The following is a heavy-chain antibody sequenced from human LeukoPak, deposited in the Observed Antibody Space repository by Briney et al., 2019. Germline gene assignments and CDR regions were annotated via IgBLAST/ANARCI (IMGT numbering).Heavy chain of an antibody. CDR3: ARDFRNKGMDV. J-gene: IGHJ6*02. CDR1: GFTFSDFY. D-gene: IGHD2/OR15-2a*01. V-gene: IGHV3-11*01. Sequence: GGSLRLSCVASGFTFSDFYMTWIRQAPGKGLEWVSYISNSRGSTTYYAGSVKGRFTNSRDSAKNSLYLQMNSLRADDTAVYYCARDFRNKGMDVWGQGTTVTVSS. CDR2: ISNSRGSTT.